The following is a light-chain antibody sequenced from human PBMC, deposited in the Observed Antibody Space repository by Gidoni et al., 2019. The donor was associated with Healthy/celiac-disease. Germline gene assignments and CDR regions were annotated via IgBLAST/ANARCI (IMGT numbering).Light chain of an antibody. CDR1: QSVSSY. Sequence: LSLSPGERATLSCRASQSVSSYLAWYQQKPGQAPRLLIYDASNRATGIPARFSGSGSGTDFTLTISSLEPEDFAVYYCQQRRNWPRTFGQGTKVEIK. CDR2: DAS. CDR3: QQRRNWPRT. J-gene: IGKJ1*01. V-gene: IGKV3-11*01.